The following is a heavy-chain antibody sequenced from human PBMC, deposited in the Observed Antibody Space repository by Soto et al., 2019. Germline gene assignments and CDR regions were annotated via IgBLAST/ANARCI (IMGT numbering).Heavy chain of an antibody. CDR1: GFIVSFYG. Sequence: QVQLVESGGGVVQPGRSLRLSCAASGFIVSFYGMHWVRQAPGKGLEWVAVISDDGSRKYYADSVKGRFTISRDNSKNTVYLQMNSLRAEDTAVYYCAKLNTHYFDSGGPVPLYNIDYWGQGTLVTVSS. D-gene: IGHD3-22*01. CDR2: ISDDGSRK. CDR3: AKLNTHYFDSGGPVPLYNIDY. V-gene: IGHV3-30*18. J-gene: IGHJ4*01.